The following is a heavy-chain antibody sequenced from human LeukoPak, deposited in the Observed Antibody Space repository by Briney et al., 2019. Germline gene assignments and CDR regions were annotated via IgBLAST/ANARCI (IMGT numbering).Heavy chain of an antibody. CDR3: AKASFMITFGGVIDH. V-gene: IGHV3-30*18. D-gene: IGHD3-16*01. Sequence: GRSLRLSCAASGFTFNSYGMHWVRQAPGKGLEWVAVISYDGSNKYYADSVKGRFTISRDNSKNTLYLQMNSLRAEDTAVYYCAKASFMITFGGVIDHWGQGTLVTVSS. J-gene: IGHJ5*02. CDR1: GFTFNSYG. CDR2: ISYDGSNK.